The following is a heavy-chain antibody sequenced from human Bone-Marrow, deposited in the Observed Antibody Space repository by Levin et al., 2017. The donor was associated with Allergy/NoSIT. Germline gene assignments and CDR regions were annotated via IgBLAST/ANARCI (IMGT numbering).Heavy chain of an antibody. V-gene: IGHV3-21*01. CDR3: AGKPLSSWLYWYFDV. CDR1: GFSFSIYS. J-gene: IGHJ2*01. Sequence: SCTVSGFSFSIYSINWVRQAPGKGLEWVSSISSSGSDMYYVDSVKGRFTISRDNAKNSLYLQVNSLRAEDTAVYYCAGKPLSSWLYWYFDVWGRGTLVTVSS. CDR2: ISSSGSDM. D-gene: IGHD6-13*01.